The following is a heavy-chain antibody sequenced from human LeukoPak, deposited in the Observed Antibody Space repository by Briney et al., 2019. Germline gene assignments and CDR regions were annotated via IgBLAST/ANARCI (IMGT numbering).Heavy chain of an antibody. J-gene: IGHJ4*02. CDR2: IYHSGST. V-gene: IGHV4-38-2*02. D-gene: IGHD6-19*01. CDR3: AREVDGLSRHFDY. Sequence: SETLSLTCAVSGYSISSGYYWGWIRQPPGKGLEWIGSIYHSGSTNYSPSLKSRVTILVDTSKKQFSLKLSSVTATDTAVYYCAREVDGLSRHFDYWGLGTLVTVSS. CDR1: GYSISSGYY.